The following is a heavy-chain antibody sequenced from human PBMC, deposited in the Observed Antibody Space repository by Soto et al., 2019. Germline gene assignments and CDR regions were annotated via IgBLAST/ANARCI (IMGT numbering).Heavy chain of an antibody. CDR1: GGSFSGYY. D-gene: IGHD3-10*01. V-gene: IGHV4-34*01. J-gene: IGHJ4*02. CDR2: INHSGST. CDR3: ARGYMVRGVLDY. Sequence: SETLSLTCAVYGGSFSGYYWSWIRQPPGKGLEWIGEINHSGSTNYNPSLKSRVTISVDTSKNQFSLKLSSVTAADTAVYYCARGYMVRGVLDYWGQGTQVTVSS.